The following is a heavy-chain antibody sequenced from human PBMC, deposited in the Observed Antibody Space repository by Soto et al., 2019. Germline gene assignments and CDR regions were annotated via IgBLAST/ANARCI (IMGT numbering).Heavy chain of an antibody. CDR2: IISIFGTA. D-gene: IGHD4-17*01. J-gene: IGHJ3*02. CDR3: WRLGTDCGDYLVGAFDI. CDR1: GGTFSSYA. V-gene: IGHV1-69*12. Sequence: QVQLVQSGAEVKKPGSSVKVSCTASGGTFSSYAISWVRQAPGQGLEWVGGIISIFGTANYAQKLQGRVTITADESTRPVYMQVSSRRDEDTAVDYFWRLGTDCGDYLVGAFDILGQRKKGTGSS.